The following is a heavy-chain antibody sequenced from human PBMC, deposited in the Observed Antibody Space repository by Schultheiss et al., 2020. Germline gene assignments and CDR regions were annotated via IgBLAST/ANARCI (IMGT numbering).Heavy chain of an antibody. D-gene: IGHD3-3*01. CDR3: ARAFWNGMDV. Sequence: GGSLRLSCAASGFTFSNAWMNWVRQAPGKGLEWVSAISGGGDTTYYAGSVKGRFIISRDNSKSALYLRVNGLTAEDTAVYFCARAFWNGMDVWGQGTTVTVSS. J-gene: IGHJ6*02. CDR1: GFTFSNAW. CDR2: ISGGGDTT. V-gene: IGHV3-23*01.